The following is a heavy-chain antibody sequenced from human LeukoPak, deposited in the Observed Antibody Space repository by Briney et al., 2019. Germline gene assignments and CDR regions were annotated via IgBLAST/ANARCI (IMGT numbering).Heavy chain of an antibody. CDR2: IIPIFGTA. J-gene: IGHJ6*03. V-gene: IGHV1-69*05. D-gene: IGHD3-10*01. CDR3: ARCPRCHMVQRYYYMDV. CDR1: GGTFSRYA. Sequence: SVKVSCKASGGTFSRYAISWVRQAPGQGLEWMGGIIPIFGTANYAQKFQGRVTITTDESTSTAYMELSSLRSEDTAVYYCARCPRCHMVQRYYYMDVWGKGTTVTVSS.